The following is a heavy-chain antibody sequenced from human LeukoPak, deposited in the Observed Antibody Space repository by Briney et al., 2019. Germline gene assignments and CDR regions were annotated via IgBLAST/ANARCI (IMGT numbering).Heavy chain of an antibody. J-gene: IGHJ5*02. D-gene: IGHD2-8*01. V-gene: IGHV1-3*01. Sequence: ASVKVSCKTSGYVFSDSAMHWVRQAPGQRLEWMGWINAGNGYTRYSQKFQGRVTITRDTSASTAYMELSSLRSEDTAVYYCARVGYCTNGVCYPLDPWGQGTLVTVSS. CDR2: INAGNGYT. CDR1: GYVFSDSA. CDR3: ARVGYCTNGVCYPLDP.